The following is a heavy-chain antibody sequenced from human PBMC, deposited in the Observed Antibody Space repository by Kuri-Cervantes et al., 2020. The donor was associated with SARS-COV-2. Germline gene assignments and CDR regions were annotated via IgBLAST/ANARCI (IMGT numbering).Heavy chain of an antibody. CDR3: ALRRRFLCYNDAFDI. CDR1: GYTFSSYD. D-gene: IGHD3-3*01. J-gene: IGHJ3*02. CDR2: MNTNSGNT. V-gene: IGHV1-8*03. Sequence: AAVNVSCKASGYTFSSYDINWVRQATGKGLEWMGWMNTNSGNTGYAQKFQGRVTITRHTSISTVYMELSSLRSEDTAVYYCALRRRFLCYNDAFDIWGQGTLVTVSS.